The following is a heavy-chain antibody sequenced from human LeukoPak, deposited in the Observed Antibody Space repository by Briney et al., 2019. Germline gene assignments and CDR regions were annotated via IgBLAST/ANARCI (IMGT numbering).Heavy chain of an antibody. CDR2: IYLDDNK. Sequence: SDPTLVNPTQTLTLTCNFSQFSLISSGVGVGWIRHPPGKALDCLTLIYLDDNKVYSPSLKSRLTITKDTSKNQVVLTMTNMDPVDTATYYCAHYGDYRFLYYFDHWGQGTLVSVSS. CDR1: QFSLISSGVG. J-gene: IGHJ4*02. CDR3: AHYGDYRFLYYFDH. V-gene: IGHV2-5*02. D-gene: IGHD4-17*01.